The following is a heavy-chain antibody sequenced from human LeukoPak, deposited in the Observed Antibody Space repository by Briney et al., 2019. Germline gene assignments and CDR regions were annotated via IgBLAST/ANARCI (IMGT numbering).Heavy chain of an antibody. CDR3: ARARFGYNRGPFDY. CDR1: GFIFSSYA. V-gene: IGHV3-30-3*01. Sequence: AGSLRLSCAASGFIFSSYAMHWVRQAPGKGLEWVAFISYDGSNKHYAEPVQGRFTISRDNSKNTLYLQMNSLRPEDTAVYYCARARFGYNRGPFDYWGQGILVTVSS. D-gene: IGHD5-24*01. J-gene: IGHJ4*02. CDR2: ISYDGSNK.